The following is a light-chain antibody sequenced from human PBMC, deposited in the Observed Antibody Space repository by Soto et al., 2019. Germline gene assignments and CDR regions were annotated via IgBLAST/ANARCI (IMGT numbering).Light chain of an antibody. CDR2: DVS. Sequence: QSALTQPASVSGSPGQSITLSFTGTNSDAGTYKYVSWYQQHPGKAPKIIIFDVSYRPSGVSNRFSGSKSGNTASLTISGLRAEDESDYYCSSYTTSSTVLFGGGTKLTVL. J-gene: IGLJ2*01. CDR1: NSDAGTYKY. CDR3: SSYTTSSTVL. V-gene: IGLV2-14*01.